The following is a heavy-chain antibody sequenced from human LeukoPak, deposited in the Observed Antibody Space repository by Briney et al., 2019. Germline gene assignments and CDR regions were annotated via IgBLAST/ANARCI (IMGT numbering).Heavy chain of an antibody. V-gene: IGHV3-30*02. CDR2: IWLDGNNE. CDR1: GFSFSASA. D-gene: IGHD2-15*01. J-gene: IGHJ4*02. Sequence: GGSLRLSCAASGFSFSASAFHWVRQAPGKGLEWVAFIWLDGNNEYADSVRGRFTISRDNSKNTLYLQSNSLRPDDTAVYYCARDGGRWDLDFWGQGTLVTVSS. CDR3: ARDGGRWDLDF.